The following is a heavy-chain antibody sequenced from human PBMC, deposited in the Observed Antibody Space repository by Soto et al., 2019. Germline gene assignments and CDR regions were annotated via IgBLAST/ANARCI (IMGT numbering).Heavy chain of an antibody. CDR2: ISGSGGST. CDR3: AKDTAAAGDFDY. Sequence: EVQLLESGGGLVQPGGSLRLSCAASGFTFSSYAMSWVRQAPGKGLEWGSAISGSGGSTYYADSVKGRFTISRDNSKNTLYLQMNSLRAEDTAVYYCAKDTAAAGDFDYWGQGTLVTVSS. V-gene: IGHV3-23*01. J-gene: IGHJ4*02. CDR1: GFTFSSYA. D-gene: IGHD6-13*01.